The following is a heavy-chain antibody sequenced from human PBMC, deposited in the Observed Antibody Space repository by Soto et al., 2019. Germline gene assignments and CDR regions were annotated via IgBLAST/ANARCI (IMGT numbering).Heavy chain of an antibody. J-gene: IGHJ4*02. CDR2: MNPDSGNT. CDR1: GYTFTSYD. Sequence: QVQLVQSGAEVRTPGASVKVSCKASGYTFTSYDINWVRQATGQGPEWMGWMNPDSGNTGYVQKFQGRVTMTRNTAIGTGYMELSSLRSEDTAVYYCAGSVGGSNVNFDYWGQGTLVTVSS. CDR3: AGSVGGSNVNFDY. V-gene: IGHV1-8*01. D-gene: IGHD3-10*01.